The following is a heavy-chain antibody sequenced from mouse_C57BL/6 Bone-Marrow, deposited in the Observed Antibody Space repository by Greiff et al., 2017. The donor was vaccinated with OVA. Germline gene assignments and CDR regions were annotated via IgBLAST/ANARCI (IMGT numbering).Heavy chain of an antibody. J-gene: IGHJ2*01. V-gene: IGHV1-15*01. Sequence: VQLQESGAELVRPGASVTLSCKASGYTFTDYEMHWVKRTPVHGLECICAIDPETGGTAYNQKFKGKAILTADKSSSTAYMERRSLTSDDSAVYDCTRGGAVYCDYWGQGTTLTVSS. CDR3: TRGGAVYCDY. CDR1: GYTFTDYE. CDR2: IDPETGGT.